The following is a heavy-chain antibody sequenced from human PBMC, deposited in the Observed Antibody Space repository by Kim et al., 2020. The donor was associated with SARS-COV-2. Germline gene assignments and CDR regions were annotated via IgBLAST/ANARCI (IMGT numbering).Heavy chain of an antibody. CDR2: IIPILGIA. CDR1: GCTFSSYT. Sequence: SVKVSCKASGCTFSSYTISWLRQAPGQGLEWMGRIIPILGIANYAQKFQGRVTITADKSTSTAYMELSSLRSEDTAVYYCSRLSYYYGMDVWGQGTTVTVSS. CDR3: SRLSYYYGMDV. J-gene: IGHJ6*02. V-gene: IGHV1-69*02.